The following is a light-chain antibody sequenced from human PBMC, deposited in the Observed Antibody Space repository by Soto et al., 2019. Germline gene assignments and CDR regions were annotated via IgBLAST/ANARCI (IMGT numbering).Light chain of an antibody. CDR1: SSNIGSNA. CDR3: AAWDDSLNGLYV. V-gene: IGLV1-44*01. CDR2: SNN. J-gene: IGLJ1*01. Sequence: QSVLTQPPSASGTPEQRVTISCSGGSSNIGSNAVTWYHQLPGTAPKLLIYSNNQRPSGVPDRFSGSKSGTSASLAISGLQSEDEADYYCAAWDDSLNGLYVFGTGTKLTVL.